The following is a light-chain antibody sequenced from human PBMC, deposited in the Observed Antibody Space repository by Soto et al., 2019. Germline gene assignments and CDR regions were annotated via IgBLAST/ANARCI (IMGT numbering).Light chain of an antibody. Sequence: LTQPAPLSGSTGRAITISLPGTHSDGGSYNLVSWYQQHPGKAPKVIIYEVSERPSGVSDRFSGSKSGNTASLMISGLQAEDEADYYCCSYAGSTTQTYVFGSGTKVTVL. V-gene: IGLV2-23*02. J-gene: IGLJ1*01. CDR2: EVS. CDR1: HSDGGSYNL. CDR3: CSYAGSTTQTYV.